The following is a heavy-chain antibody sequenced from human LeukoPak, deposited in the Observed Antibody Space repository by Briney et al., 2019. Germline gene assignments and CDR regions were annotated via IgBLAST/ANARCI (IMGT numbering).Heavy chain of an antibody. CDR1: GYTFTCYY. Sequence: ASVTVSFKSSGYTFTCYYIHWVRQAPGQGLEWMGWINPTRGGTNYAQKFQGRVTMTRDTSISTAFLELSSLRSDDTAVYYCARASSSPQDNWFDPWGQGTLVAVSS. CDR2: INPTRGGT. V-gene: IGHV1-2*02. D-gene: IGHD6-19*01. J-gene: IGHJ5*02. CDR3: ARASSSPQDNWFDP.